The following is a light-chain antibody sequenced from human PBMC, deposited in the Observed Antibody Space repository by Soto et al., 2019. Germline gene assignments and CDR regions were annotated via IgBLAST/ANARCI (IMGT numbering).Light chain of an antibody. V-gene: IGKV1-39*01. CDR1: QNIYNY. Sequence: DIQMTQSTSSLSASVGDRVTIACQASQNIYNYLNWYQQKPGKAPKLLIYAASSLQSGVPSRFSGSGSGTDFTLTISSLQPEDFATYYCQQSYSTPLTFGGGTKVDIK. CDR3: QQSYSTPLT. CDR2: AAS. J-gene: IGKJ4*01.